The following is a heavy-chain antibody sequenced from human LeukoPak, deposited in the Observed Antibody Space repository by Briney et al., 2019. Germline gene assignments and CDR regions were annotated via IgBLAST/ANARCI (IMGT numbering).Heavy chain of an antibody. Sequence: GASVKVSCKASGYTFTDYYMHWVRQAPGPGLEWMGWINPNGGATEYAQRFQGRVTMTRDTSIRTAYLDLSRLTSDDTAVYYCARDIPNSGYDGGYWGQGTLVTVSS. D-gene: IGHD5-12*01. V-gene: IGHV1-2*02. CDR2: INPNGGAT. CDR3: ARDIPNSGYDGGY. J-gene: IGHJ4*02. CDR1: GYTFTDYY.